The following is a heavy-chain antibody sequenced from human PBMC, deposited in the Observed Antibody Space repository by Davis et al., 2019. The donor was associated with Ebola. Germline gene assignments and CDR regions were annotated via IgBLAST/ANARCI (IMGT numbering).Heavy chain of an antibody. V-gene: IGHV3-23*01. CDR3: ARVLCSGGSCYDYYGMDV. CDR2: VSDSGGST. CDR1: GFRIISYG. Sequence: GESLKISCAASGFRIISYGMTWVRQAPGKGLQWVSSVSDSGGSTYYSDSVRGRFTISRDNSENTLYLQMNSLRAEDTAVYYCARVLCSGGSCYDYYGMDVWGQGTTVTVSS. D-gene: IGHD2-15*01. J-gene: IGHJ6*02.